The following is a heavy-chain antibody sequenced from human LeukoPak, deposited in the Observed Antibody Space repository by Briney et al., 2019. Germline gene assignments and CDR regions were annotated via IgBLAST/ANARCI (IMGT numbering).Heavy chain of an antibody. CDR1: GFTFSKYD. Sequence: GGSLRLSCAASGFTFSKYDMSWVRQDPGKGPEWVSGINNSGGRTYYADSVKGRFTISRDNSKNTLYLQMNSLRAEDTAVYYCARGVVYPAWSGPHWSDYWGQGTLVTVSS. J-gene: IGHJ4*02. CDR2: INNSGGRT. D-gene: IGHD3-3*01. CDR3: ARGVVYPAWSGPHWSDY. V-gene: IGHV3-23*01.